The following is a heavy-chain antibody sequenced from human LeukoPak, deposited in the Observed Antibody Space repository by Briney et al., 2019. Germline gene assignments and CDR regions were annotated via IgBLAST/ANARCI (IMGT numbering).Heavy chain of an antibody. V-gene: IGHV5-51*01. CDR1: GYSFPNFW. D-gene: IGHD2-15*01. CDR3: ARLVVAATRYFDY. CDR2: IYPGDSET. J-gene: IGHJ4*02. Sequence: GESLKISCKGSGYSFPNFWIGWVRQMPGKGLEWMGIIYPGDSETRYSPSFQGQVTISVDKSISTAYLQWSSLRASDTAMYYCARLVVAATRYFDYWGQGTLVTVSS.